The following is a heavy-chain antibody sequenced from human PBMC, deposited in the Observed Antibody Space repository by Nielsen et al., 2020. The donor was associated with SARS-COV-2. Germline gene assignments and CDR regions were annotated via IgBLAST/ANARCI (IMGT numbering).Heavy chain of an antibody. Sequence: ASVKVSCKASGYTFTSYYMHWVRQAPGQGLEWTGIINPSGGSTSYAQKFQGRVTMTRDTSTSTVYMELSSLRSEDTAVYYCAVTYGDYMYYYYYMDVWGKGTTVTVSS. CDR2: INPSGGST. J-gene: IGHJ6*03. CDR3: AVTYGDYMYYYYYMDV. CDR1: GYTFTSYY. V-gene: IGHV1-46*01. D-gene: IGHD4-17*01.